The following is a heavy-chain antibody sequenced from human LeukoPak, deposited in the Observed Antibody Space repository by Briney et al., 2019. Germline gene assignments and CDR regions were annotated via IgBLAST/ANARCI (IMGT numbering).Heavy chain of an antibody. Sequence: GGSLRLSCAASGFTLSSYAMHWVRQTPGKGLEWVAVMSSDGSKKYYADSVKGRFTISRDNSKNTLYLQMNSLRAEDTAVYYCAKKFRGTTVISGDYFDYWGQGTLVTVSS. CDR3: AKKFRGTTVISGDYFDY. D-gene: IGHD4-17*01. CDR2: MSSDGSKK. CDR1: GFTLSSYA. J-gene: IGHJ4*02. V-gene: IGHV3-30-3*02.